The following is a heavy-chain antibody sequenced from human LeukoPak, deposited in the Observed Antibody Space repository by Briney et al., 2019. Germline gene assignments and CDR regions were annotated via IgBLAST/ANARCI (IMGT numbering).Heavy chain of an antibody. J-gene: IGHJ4*02. CDR1: GFTFSSYS. CDR3: ARFQGVHY. V-gene: IGHV3-21*01. CDR2: ISSSSTYT. Sequence: GALRLSCAASGFTFSSYSMSWVRQAPGMGLERVSSISSSSTYTYYSDSVKGRFTISRDNTKNSLYLQMNSLRAEDTAVYYCARFQGVHYWGQGTLVTVSS. D-gene: IGHD2-8*01.